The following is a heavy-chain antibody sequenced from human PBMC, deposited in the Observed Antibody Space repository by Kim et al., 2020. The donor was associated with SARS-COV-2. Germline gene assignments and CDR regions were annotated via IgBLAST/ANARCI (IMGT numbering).Heavy chain of an antibody. CDR1: GFTVSSNY. Sequence: GGSLRLSCAASGFTVSSNYMSWVRQAPGKGLEWVSVIYSGGSTYYADYVKGRFTISRDNYKNTQYLQMNSLRAEDKAVCYRGREGGLGATWIPRYYWGQGTLVTDSS. D-gene: IGHD1-26*01. CDR2: IYSGGST. V-gene: IGHV3-66*01. CDR3: GREGGLGATWIPRYY. J-gene: IGHJ4*02.